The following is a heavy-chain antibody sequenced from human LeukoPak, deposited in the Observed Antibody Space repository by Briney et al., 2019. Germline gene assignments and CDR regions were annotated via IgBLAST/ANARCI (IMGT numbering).Heavy chain of an antibody. Sequence: GGSLRLSCAASGFTFSSYAMHWVRQAPGKGLEYVSAISSNGGSTYYANSVKDRFTISRDNSKSTLYLQMGSLRAEDMAVYYCARGKLRAFDIWGQGTMVTVSS. CDR3: ARGKLRAFDI. CDR2: ISSNGGST. V-gene: IGHV3-64*01. CDR1: GFTFSSYA. J-gene: IGHJ3*02. D-gene: IGHD4-23*01.